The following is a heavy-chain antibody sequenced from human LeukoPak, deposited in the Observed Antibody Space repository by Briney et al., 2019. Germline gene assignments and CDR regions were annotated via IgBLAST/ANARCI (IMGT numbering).Heavy chain of an antibody. D-gene: IGHD3-10*01. CDR1: GFTFSSYS. CDR2: ISSSSSTI. J-gene: IGHJ1*01. Sequence: PGGSLRLSCAASGFTFSSYSTNWVRQAPGKGLEWVSYISSSSSTIYYADSVKGRFTISRDNAKNSLYLQMNSLRAEDTALYYCAKGELWFGEFQYFQHWGQGTLVTVSS. V-gene: IGHV3-48*01. CDR3: AKGELWFGEFQYFQH.